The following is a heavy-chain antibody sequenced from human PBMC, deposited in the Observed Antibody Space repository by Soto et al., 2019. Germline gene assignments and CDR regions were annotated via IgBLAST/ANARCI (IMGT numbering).Heavy chain of an antibody. J-gene: IGHJ6*03. CDR3: AATLYFGDYVDMDV. V-gene: IGHV1-58*02. CDR2: IVVGSGNT. D-gene: IGHD4-17*01. Sequence: QMQLVQSGPEVKKPGTSVKVSCTASGFTFTISAMQWVRQARGQRLEWIGWIVVGSGNTNYAQKCQERATITSDMSTSTAYMELSSLRSEDTAVYYCAATLYFGDYVDMDVWGKGTTVTVSS. CDR1: GFTFTISA.